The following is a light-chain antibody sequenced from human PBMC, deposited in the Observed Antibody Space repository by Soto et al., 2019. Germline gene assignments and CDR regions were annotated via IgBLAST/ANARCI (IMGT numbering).Light chain of an antibody. CDR3: QQYGSSPYT. V-gene: IGKV3D-20*01. Sequence: ELVLTQSPATLSLSPGERATLSCGASQSVSSSYLAWYHQKPVLAPRLLIYDASSRATGIPDRFSGSGSGTDFTLTISRLEPEDVAVYYCQQYGSSPYTFGQGTQLEIK. CDR2: DAS. CDR1: QSVSSSY. J-gene: IGKJ2*01.